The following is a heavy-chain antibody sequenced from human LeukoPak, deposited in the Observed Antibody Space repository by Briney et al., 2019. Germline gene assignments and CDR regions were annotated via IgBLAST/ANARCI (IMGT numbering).Heavy chain of an antibody. V-gene: IGHV1-18*01. CDR1: GYPFGSYG. J-gene: IGHJ2*01. Sequence: ASVKVSCKASGYPFGSYGISWVRQAPGQGLEWMGWNSGYKGNTKYAQEFQGRVTMTTDTSTSTAYMELRSLRSDDTAVYYCARDHGGKVDRYFDLWGRGTLVTASS. CDR3: ARDHGGKVDRYFDL. CDR2: NSGYKGNT. D-gene: IGHD4-23*01.